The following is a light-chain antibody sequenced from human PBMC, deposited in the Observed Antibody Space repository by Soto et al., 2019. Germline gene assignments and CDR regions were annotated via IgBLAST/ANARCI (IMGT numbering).Light chain of an antibody. J-gene: IGKJ5*01. CDR2: GAS. V-gene: IGKV3D-15*01. CDR3: QQYNKWPAEIT. Sequence: EIVLTQSPGTLSLSPGERATLSCRASQSVSNNYLAWYQQKPGQAPRLLIYGASNRATGIPARFSGSGSGTEFTLTISSLQSEDSGVYYCQQYNKWPAEITFGQGKRRENK. CDR1: QSVSNN.